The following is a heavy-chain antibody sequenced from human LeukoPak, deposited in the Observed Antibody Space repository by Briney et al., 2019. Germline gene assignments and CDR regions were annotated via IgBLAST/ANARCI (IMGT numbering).Heavy chain of an antibody. CDR1: GYSFTSYW. CDR3: ARHGSGSYYNLGDAFDI. V-gene: IGHV5-51*01. CDR2: IYPGDSDT. Sequence: GESLQISCKGSGYSFTSYWIGWVRQMPGKGLEWMGIIYPGDSDTRYSPSFQGQVTISADKSISTAYLQWSSLKASDTAMYYCARHGSGSYYNLGDAFDIWGQGTMVTVSS. J-gene: IGHJ3*02. D-gene: IGHD3-10*01.